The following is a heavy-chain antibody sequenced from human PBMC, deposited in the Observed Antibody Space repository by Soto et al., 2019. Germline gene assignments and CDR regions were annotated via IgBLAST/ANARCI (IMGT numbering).Heavy chain of an antibody. CDR2: ISYDGRNK. CDR1: GFTFSSYG. D-gene: IGHD5-18*01. Sequence: GGSLRLSCAASGFTFSSYGIHWVRQAPGKGLEWVAVISYDGRNKFYADSMQGRFTISRDNSKSTLYLQMNSLRAEDTAVYYSAKADSPTGYSYGLDHWGQGTLVTVSS. J-gene: IGHJ4*02. CDR3: AKADSPTGYSYGLDH. V-gene: IGHV3-30*18.